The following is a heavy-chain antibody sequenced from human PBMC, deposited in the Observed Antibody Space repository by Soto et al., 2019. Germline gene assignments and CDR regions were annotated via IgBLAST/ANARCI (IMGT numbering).Heavy chain of an antibody. J-gene: IGHJ6*02. CDR3: VKDGSSGWPYFYDMDV. D-gene: IGHD6-19*01. V-gene: IGHV3-74*01. CDR2: INGDGSRT. Sequence: PGGSLRLSCAASGFTSSDSWMHWVRQVPGTGLVWIARINGDGSRTTYADPVKGRFTISRDNAKNTLYLQMSSLRAEDTAVYYCVKDGSSGWPYFYDMDVWGQGTTVTVSS. CDR1: GFTSSDSW.